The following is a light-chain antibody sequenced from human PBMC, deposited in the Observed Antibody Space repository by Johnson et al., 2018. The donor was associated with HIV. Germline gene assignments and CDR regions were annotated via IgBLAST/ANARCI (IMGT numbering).Light chain of an antibody. CDR2: END. Sequence: QSVLTQPPSVSAAPGQKVTISCSGSSSNIGSNYVSWYQQFPGTAPKLLIYENDKRPSGIPDRFSGSKSGTSASLAISGLQAEDEADYYCATWDDSLNGQVLGTGTKVTVL. J-gene: IGLJ1*01. CDR1: SSNIGSNY. V-gene: IGLV1-51*02. CDR3: ATWDDSLNGQV.